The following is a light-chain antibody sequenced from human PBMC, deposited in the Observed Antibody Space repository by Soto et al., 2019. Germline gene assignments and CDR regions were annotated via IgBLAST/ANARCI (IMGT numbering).Light chain of an antibody. V-gene: IGKV3-20*01. CDR2: GAS. Sequence: EIVLTQSPGTLSLSPGERATLSCGASQSVTSNYLAWYQQKPGQAPRLLIFGASIRVTGIPDRFIGSGSGTDFTLTISRLEPEDFAVYYCQHSVTSLTPLGQGTKVEVK. CDR1: QSVTSNY. J-gene: IGKJ1*01. CDR3: QHSVTSLTP.